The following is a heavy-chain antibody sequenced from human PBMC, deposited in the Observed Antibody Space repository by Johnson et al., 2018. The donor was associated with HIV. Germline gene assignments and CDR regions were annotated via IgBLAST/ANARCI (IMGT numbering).Heavy chain of an antibody. CDR2: IRYDGNTK. D-gene: IGHD1-1*01. CDR3: AKGDIGWNDDFAFDI. CDR1: GFTFSSYG. V-gene: IGHV3-30*02. J-gene: IGHJ3*02. Sequence: QVQLVESGGGVVQPGGSLRLSCAASGFTFSSYGIHWVRQAPGKGLESVAFIRYDGNTKYYTDSVKGRFTISRDNSKNTLYLQMNSLRAEDTAVYYCAKGDIGWNDDFAFDIWGQGTMVTVSS.